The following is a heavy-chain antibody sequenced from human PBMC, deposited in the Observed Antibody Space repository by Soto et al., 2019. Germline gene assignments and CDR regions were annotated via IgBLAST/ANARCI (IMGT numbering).Heavy chain of an antibody. J-gene: IGHJ4*02. Sequence: GVSLRLSCAASGFTFSSYGMHWVRRAPGKGLEWVAVIWYDGSNKYYADSVKGRFTIPRDNSKNTLYLQMNSLRAEDTAVYYCARDLQVGYCSSTSCSTLDYWGQGTLVTVSS. V-gene: IGHV3-33*01. D-gene: IGHD2-2*03. CDR1: GFTFSSYG. CDR2: IWYDGSNK. CDR3: ARDLQVGYCSSTSCSTLDY.